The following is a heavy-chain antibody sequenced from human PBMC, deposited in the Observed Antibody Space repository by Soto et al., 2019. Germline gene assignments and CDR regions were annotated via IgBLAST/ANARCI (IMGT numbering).Heavy chain of an antibody. V-gene: IGHV1-69*06. CDR1: GGTFSSYA. J-gene: IGHJ6*02. CDR2: IIPIFGTA. CDR3: ARGSIGDGYSYYYYGMDV. D-gene: IGHD5-12*01. Sequence: VASVKVSCKASGGTFSSYAISWVRQAPGQGLEWMGGIIPIFGTANYAQKFQGRVTITADKSTSTAYMELSSLRSEDTAVYYCARGSIGDGYSYYYYGMDVWGQGTTVTVSS.